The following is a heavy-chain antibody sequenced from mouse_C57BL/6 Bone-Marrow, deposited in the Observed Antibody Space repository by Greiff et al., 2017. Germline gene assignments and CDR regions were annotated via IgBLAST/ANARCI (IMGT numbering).Heavy chain of an antibody. V-gene: IGHV5-4*03. CDR1: GFTFSSYA. Sequence: EVKLMESGGGLVKPGGSLKLSCAASGFTFSSYAMSWVRQTPEKRLEWVATISDGGSYTYYPDNVKGRITISRDNANNNLYLQMSTLKSEDTAMYYCARGPFYDDDGAYWGQGTLATVSA. CDR2: ISDGGSYT. D-gene: IGHD2-4*01. J-gene: IGHJ3*01. CDR3: ARGPFYDDDGAY.